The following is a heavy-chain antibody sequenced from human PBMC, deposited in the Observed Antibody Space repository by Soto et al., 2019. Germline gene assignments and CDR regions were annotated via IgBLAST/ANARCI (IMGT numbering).Heavy chain of an antibody. CDR1: GFAFSSYA. Sequence: EVHVLESGGGLVQPGGSLRLSCAASGFAFSSYAMSWVRQAPGKGLERVSSISGRGDFTYYADSVRGRFTVSRDNSMDTLSLQMNGLRAEDTAIHYCAKAGDTGNHYFDRWGQGTLVTVSS. V-gene: IGHV3-23*01. CDR3: AKAGDTGNHYFDR. CDR2: ISGRGDFT. J-gene: IGHJ4*02. D-gene: IGHD5-18*01.